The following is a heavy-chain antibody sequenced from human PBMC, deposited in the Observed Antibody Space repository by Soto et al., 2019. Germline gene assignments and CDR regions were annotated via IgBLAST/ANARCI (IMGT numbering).Heavy chain of an antibody. CDR1: GASMNSYH. J-gene: IGHJ5*02. CDR2: IHSSGST. V-gene: IGHV4-4*07. CDR3: ARDQGVAAAGITWFDP. Sequence: PTCTVSGASMNSYHWSWIRQPAGKGLEWIGHIHSSGSTNYNPSLKSRVTMSVDTSKNQFSLRLMSLTAADTAVYYCARDQGVAAAGITWFDPWGQGSLVTVSS. D-gene: IGHD6-13*01.